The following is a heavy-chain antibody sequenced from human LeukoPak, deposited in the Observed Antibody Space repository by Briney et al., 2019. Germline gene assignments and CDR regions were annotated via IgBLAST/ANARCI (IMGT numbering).Heavy chain of an antibody. J-gene: IGHJ3*02. Sequence: SETLSLTCTVSGGSISSGDYYWSWIRQPPGKGLEWIGYIYYSGSTYYNPSLKSRVTISVDTSKNQFSLKLSSVTAADTAVYYCASSITMIVGSDAFDIWGQGTMVTVSS. CDR1: GGSISSGDYY. D-gene: IGHD3-22*01. V-gene: IGHV4-30-4*01. CDR3: ASSITMIVGSDAFDI. CDR2: IYYSGST.